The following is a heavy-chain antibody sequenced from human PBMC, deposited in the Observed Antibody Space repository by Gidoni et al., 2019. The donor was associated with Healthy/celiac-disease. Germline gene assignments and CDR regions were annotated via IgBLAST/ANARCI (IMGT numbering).Heavy chain of an antibody. J-gene: IGHJ6*03. CDR1: GFTFSSYS. Sequence: EVQLVESGGGLVKPGGSLRLSCAASGFTFSSYSMNWVRQAPGKGLEWVSSISSSSSYIYYADSVKGRFTISRDNAKNSLYLQMNSLRAEDTAVYYCARIKSSYYYYMDVWGKGTTVTVSS. CDR2: ISSSSSYI. CDR3: ARIKSSYYYYMDV. V-gene: IGHV3-21*01.